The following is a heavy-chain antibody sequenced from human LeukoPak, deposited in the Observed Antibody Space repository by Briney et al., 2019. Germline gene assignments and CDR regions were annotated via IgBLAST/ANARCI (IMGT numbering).Heavy chain of an antibody. CDR3: ARGPGGYYDS. V-gene: IGHV3-66*01. D-gene: IGHD3-16*01. Sequence: PGGSLRLSCAASGFCVSNNYMAWVRQAPGKGLEWVSVIYSNGDTHYADSVKGRFTISRDNSKNTLFLQMNSLRAEDTAVYHCARGPGGYYDSWGQGTLVTVSS. J-gene: IGHJ4*02. CDR2: IYSNGDT. CDR1: GFCVSNNY.